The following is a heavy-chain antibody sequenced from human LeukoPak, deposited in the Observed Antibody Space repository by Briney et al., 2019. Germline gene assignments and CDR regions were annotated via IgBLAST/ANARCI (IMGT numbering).Heavy chain of an antibody. J-gene: IGHJ6*03. CDR2: IYYSGST. CDR3: ARGRLVPAAMGYYYYMDV. D-gene: IGHD2-2*01. CDR1: GGSISSYY. Sequence: PSETLSLTCTVSGGSISSYYWSWIRQPPGKGLEWIGYIYYSGSTNYNPSLKSRVTISVDTSKNQFSLKLSSVTAADTAVYYCARGRLVPAAMGYYYYMDVWGKGTTVTTSS. V-gene: IGHV4-59*01.